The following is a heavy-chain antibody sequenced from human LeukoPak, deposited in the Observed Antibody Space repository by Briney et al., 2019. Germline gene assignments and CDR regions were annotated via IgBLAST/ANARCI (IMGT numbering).Heavy chain of an antibody. J-gene: IGHJ3*02. CDR1: GGSISSGGYY. V-gene: IGHV4-31*03. CDR2: ISYSGST. D-gene: IGHD3-9*01. Sequence: AQTPCLTCTVSGGSISSGGYYWSWIRQHPGKGLEWIGYISYSGSTYYNPSLKSRVTISVDTSKNQFSLKLSFVTAADTAVYYCTRYFDWLLSRDAFDIWGHERIVSVSS. CDR3: TRYFDWLLSRDAFDI.